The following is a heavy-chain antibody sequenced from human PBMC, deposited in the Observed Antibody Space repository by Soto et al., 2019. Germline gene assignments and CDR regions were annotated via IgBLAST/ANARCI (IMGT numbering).Heavy chain of an antibody. CDR3: ARLTEILVPGAYYYGMDV. D-gene: IGHD2-2*01. CDR2: ISSSSSYI. Sequence: GGSLRLSCAASGFTFSSYSMNWVRQAPGKGLEWVSSISSSSSYIYYADSVKGRFTISRDNAKNSLYLQMNSLRAEDTAVYYCARLTEILVPGAYYYGMDVWGQGTTVTVSS. CDR1: GFTFSSYS. V-gene: IGHV3-21*01. J-gene: IGHJ6*02.